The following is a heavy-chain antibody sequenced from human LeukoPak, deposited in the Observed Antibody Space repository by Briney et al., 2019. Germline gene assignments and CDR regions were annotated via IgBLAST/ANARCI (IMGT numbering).Heavy chain of an antibody. D-gene: IGHD3-22*01. CDR1: GYTFTSYY. CDR2: ISAYNGNT. Sequence: GASVKVSCKASGYTFTSYYMHWVRQAPGQGLEWMGWISAYNGNTNYAQKLQGRVTMTTDTSTSTAYMELRSLRSDDTAVYYCARVRWLLPLEAFDIWGQGTMVTVSS. V-gene: IGHV1-18*04. CDR3: ARVRWLLPLEAFDI. J-gene: IGHJ3*02.